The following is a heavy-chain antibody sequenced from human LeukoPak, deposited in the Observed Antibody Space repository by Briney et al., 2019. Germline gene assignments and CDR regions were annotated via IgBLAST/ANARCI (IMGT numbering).Heavy chain of an antibody. CDR2: IIPIFGTA. J-gene: IGHJ4*02. Sequence: SVKVSCTASGGTFSSYAISWVRQAPGQGLEWMGGIIPIFGTANYAQKFQGRVTITADESTSTAYMELSSLRSEDTAVYYCARDIYQNDYYDSSGYYRWGQGTLVTVSS. V-gene: IGHV1-69*13. CDR1: GGTFSSYA. D-gene: IGHD3-22*01. CDR3: ARDIYQNDYYDSSGYYR.